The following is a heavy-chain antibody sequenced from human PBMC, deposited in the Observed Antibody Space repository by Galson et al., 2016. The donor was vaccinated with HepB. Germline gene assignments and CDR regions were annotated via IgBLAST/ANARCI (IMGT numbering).Heavy chain of an antibody. V-gene: IGHV3-43*01. Sequence: SLRLSCAASGFTFDDYTMHWVRQAPGKGLEWVSLVSWDATTIYYADSVKGRFTISRDNSKNSLYLQMNSLTSEDTALYYCARETTILGNGFQYWGQGTLVTVSS. D-gene: IGHD4-23*01. CDR2: VSWDATTI. J-gene: IGHJ4*02. CDR1: GFTFDDYT. CDR3: ARETTILGNGFQY.